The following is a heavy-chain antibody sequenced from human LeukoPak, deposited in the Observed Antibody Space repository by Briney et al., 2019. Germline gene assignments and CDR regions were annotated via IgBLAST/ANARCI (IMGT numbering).Heavy chain of an antibody. D-gene: IGHD3-10*01. CDR2: IYYSGST. V-gene: IGHV4-39*07. CDR3: ARGVGGSGSYYYYGMDV. Sequence: SDTLSLTCTVSGGSISSSSYYWGWIRQPPGKGLEWIGSIYYSGSTYYNPSLKSRVTISVDPSTNQFSLKLRSVTAADTAVYYCARGVGGSGSYYYYGMDVWGQGTTVTVSS. J-gene: IGHJ6*02. CDR1: GGSISSSSYY.